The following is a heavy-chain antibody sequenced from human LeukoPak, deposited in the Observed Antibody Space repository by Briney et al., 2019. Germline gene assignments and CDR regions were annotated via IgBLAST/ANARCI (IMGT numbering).Heavy chain of an antibody. CDR2: INTGNGDT. J-gene: IGHJ4*02. Sequence: ASVKVSCKASGYTFTTYAIHWVRQAPGQRLEWLGWINTGNGDTRYSQTFQGRVTITRDTSASTAYMELSSLRPEDTAVYYCARDMGSGSLHYWGQGTLVTVSA. CDR1: GYTFTTYA. V-gene: IGHV1-3*04. CDR3: ARDMGSGSLHY. D-gene: IGHD1-26*01.